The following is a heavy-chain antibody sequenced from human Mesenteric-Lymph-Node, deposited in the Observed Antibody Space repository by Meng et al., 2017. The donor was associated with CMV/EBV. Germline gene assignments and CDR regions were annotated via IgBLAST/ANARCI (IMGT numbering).Heavy chain of an antibody. CDR2: IYYSGST. J-gene: IGHJ4*02. D-gene: IGHD6-13*01. CDR3: ASGPSTWYYFDY. Sequence: TVSGGSISSGGYYWSWIRQHPGKGLEWIGYIYYSGSTYYNPSLKSRVTISVDTSKNQFSLKLSSVTAADTAVYYCASGPSTWYYFDYWGQGTLVTVSS. V-gene: IGHV4-31*03. CDR1: GGSISSGGYY.